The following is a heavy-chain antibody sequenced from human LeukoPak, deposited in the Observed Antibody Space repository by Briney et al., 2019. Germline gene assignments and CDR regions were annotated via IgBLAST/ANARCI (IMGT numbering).Heavy chain of an antibody. CDR2: INPSGGST. V-gene: IGHV1-46*01. CDR3: ARDRYENWNQNVMNWFDP. D-gene: IGHD1-1*01. Sequence: ASVKVPCKASGYTFTSYYIHWVRQAPGQGLEWMGIINPSGGSTSYAQKFQGRVTMTRDTSTSTVYMELSSLRSEDTAVHYCARDRYENWNQNVMNWFDPWGQGTLVTVSS. J-gene: IGHJ5*02. CDR1: GYTFTSYY.